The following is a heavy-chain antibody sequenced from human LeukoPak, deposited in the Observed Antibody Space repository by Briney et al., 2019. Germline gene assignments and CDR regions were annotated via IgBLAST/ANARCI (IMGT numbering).Heavy chain of an antibody. J-gene: IGHJ4*02. D-gene: IGHD4-23*01. V-gene: IGHV3-33*03. CDR2: IWHEASNT. CDR1: GFIFSNYG. CDR3: ATDTNLYGGPRASGGCDF. Sequence: GGSLTLSCAASGFIFSNYGMHWVGQAPGKGLEWVAVIWHEASNTYYPDSVQGRFTISRDDSKDTLFLQMNSLRGEDTAVYYCATDTNLYGGPRASGGCDFWGQGTLVTVSS.